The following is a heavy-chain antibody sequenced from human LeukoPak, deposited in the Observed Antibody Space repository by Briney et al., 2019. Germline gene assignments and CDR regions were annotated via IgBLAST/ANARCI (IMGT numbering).Heavy chain of an antibody. CDR2: INSYGSST. D-gene: IGHD4-23*01. Sequence: GGSLRLSCAASGFTFSSDWMHWVRQAPGKGLVWVSRINSYGSSTSYADSVKGRFTISRDNAKNTLYLQMNSLRAEDTGVYYCARGQRATVVTGYVHAFDIWGQGTMVTVSS. V-gene: IGHV3-74*01. CDR3: ARGQRATVVTGYVHAFDI. CDR1: GFTFSSDW. J-gene: IGHJ3*02.